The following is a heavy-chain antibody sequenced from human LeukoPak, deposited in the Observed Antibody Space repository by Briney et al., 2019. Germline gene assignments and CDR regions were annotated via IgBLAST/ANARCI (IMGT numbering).Heavy chain of an antibody. Sequence: PGGSLRLSCAASGFTFNNYAMNWVRQAPGKGLEWVSSISGGGETTYYADSAKGRFTISRDNSHNTLYLQMNSLRAEDTPVYYCARDYADYVGYFFFDYWGEGTLVTVSS. CDR1: GFTFNNYA. J-gene: IGHJ4*02. D-gene: IGHD4-17*01. V-gene: IGHV3-23*01. CDR2: ISGGGETT. CDR3: ARDYADYVGYFFFDY.